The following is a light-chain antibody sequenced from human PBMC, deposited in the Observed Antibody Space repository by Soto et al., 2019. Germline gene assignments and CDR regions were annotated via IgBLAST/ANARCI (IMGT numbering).Light chain of an antibody. CDR1: SSDVGGYNY. J-gene: IGLJ1*01. CDR3: SSYTSSSTPCYV. Sequence: QSVLTQPASVSGSPGQSITISCTGTSSDVGGYNYVSWYQQHPGKAPKLMIYDVSNRPSGVSNRFSGSKSGNPASLTISGLQAEDEANYYCSSYTSSSTPCYVFGTGTKVTVL. CDR2: DVS. V-gene: IGLV2-14*01.